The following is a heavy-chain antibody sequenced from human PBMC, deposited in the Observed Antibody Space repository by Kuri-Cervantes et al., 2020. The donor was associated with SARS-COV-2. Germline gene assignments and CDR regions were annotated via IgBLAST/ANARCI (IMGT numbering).Heavy chain of an antibody. V-gene: IGHV4-39*07. CDR2: IYYSGST. D-gene: IGHD6-19*01. CDR1: GGSISSSSYY. CDR3: ARSGWYSRGVTHYYMDA. Sequence: GSLRLSCTVSGGSISSSSYYWGWIRQPPGKGLEWIGSIYYSGSTYYNPSLKSRVTISVDTSKNQFSLKLSSVTAADTAVYYCARSGWYSRGVTHYYMDAWGKGTMVTVSS. J-gene: IGHJ6*03.